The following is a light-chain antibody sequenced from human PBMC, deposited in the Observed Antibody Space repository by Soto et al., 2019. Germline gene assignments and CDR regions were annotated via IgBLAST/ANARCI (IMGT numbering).Light chain of an antibody. V-gene: IGKV1-39*01. J-gene: IGKJ1*01. CDR1: QRIITN. CDR2: NSS. Sequence: DIHLTQSPSSLSPSVGDRFTITFRASQRIITNLNWYQQQTAKAANLLIYNSSTLQSGVPSRFSGSGSGTDFSLTISSLQPEDFATYYCQQRFSSRWTFGQGTKVDIK. CDR3: QQRFSSRWT.